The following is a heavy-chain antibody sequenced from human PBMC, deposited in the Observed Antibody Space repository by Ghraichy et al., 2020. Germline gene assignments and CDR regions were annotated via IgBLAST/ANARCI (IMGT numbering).Heavy chain of an antibody. CDR3: AKQGIYYDSSGYYSYYFDY. Sequence: SETLSLTCTVSGGSISSYYWSWIRQPPGKGLEWIGYIYYSGSTNYNPSLKSRVTISVDTSKNQFSLKLSSVTAADTAVYYCAKQGIYYDSSGYYSYYFDYWGQGTLVTVSS. V-gene: IGHV4-59*08. J-gene: IGHJ4*02. CDR2: IYYSGST. CDR1: GGSISSYY. D-gene: IGHD3-22*01.